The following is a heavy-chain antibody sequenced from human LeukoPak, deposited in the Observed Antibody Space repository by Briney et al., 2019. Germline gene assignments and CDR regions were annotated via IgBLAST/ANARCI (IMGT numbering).Heavy chain of an antibody. CDR3: ARGAAVAGTGPFDY. D-gene: IGHD6-19*01. CDR2: ISSSGSTI. CDR1: GFTFTNYW. J-gene: IGHJ4*02. V-gene: IGHV3-48*04. Sequence: QAGGSLRLSCAASGFTFTNYWMNWVRQAPGKGLEWVSYISSSGSTIYYADSVKGRFTISRDNAKNSLYLQMNSLRAEDTAVYYCARGAAVAGTGPFDYWGQGTLVTVSS.